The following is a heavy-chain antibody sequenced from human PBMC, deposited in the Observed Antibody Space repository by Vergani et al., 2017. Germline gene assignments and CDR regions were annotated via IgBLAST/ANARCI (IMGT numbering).Heavy chain of an antibody. J-gene: IGHJ4*02. CDR1: GFSFGDYA. Sequence: EVQLVESGGGLVPPGRSLRLSCAASGFSFGDYAMTWVRQAPGKGLEWVANIKQDGSEKYYVDSVKGRFTISRDNAKNSLYLQMNSLRAEDTAVYYCARDPAYYYDSSGHYGDYWGQGTLVTVSS. V-gene: IGHV3-7*01. CDR3: ARDPAYYYDSSGHYGDY. CDR2: IKQDGSEK. D-gene: IGHD3-22*01.